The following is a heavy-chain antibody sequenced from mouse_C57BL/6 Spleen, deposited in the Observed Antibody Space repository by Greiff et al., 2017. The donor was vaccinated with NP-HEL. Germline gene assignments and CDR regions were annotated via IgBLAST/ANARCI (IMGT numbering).Heavy chain of an antibody. V-gene: IGHV5-17*01. CDR2: ISSGSSTI. D-gene: IGHD4-1*02. Sequence: EVQLQQSGGGLVKPGGSLKLSCAASGFTFSDYGMHWVRQAPEKGLEWVAYISSGSSTIYYADTVKGRFTISRDNAKNTLFLQMTSLRSEDTAMYYCARSLNWYYFDYWGQGTTLTVSS. J-gene: IGHJ2*01. CDR3: ARSLNWYYFDY. CDR1: GFTFSDYG.